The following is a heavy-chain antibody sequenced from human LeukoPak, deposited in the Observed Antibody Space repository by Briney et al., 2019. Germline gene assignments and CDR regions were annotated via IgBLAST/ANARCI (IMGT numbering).Heavy chain of an antibody. Sequence: GGSLRLSCAASGXTFSSYEVNWVRQAPGKGLEWVSLISSNGSTIYYAGSVKGRFTISRDNAKYSLYLQMNSLRAEDTAVYYCTRGRGPNWFDPWGQGTLVSVSS. CDR3: TRGRGPNWFDP. D-gene: IGHD3/OR15-3a*01. V-gene: IGHV3-48*03. J-gene: IGHJ5*02. CDR1: GXTFSSYE. CDR2: ISSNGSTI.